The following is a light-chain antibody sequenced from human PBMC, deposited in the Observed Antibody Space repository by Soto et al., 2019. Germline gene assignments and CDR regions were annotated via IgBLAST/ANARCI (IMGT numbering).Light chain of an antibody. CDR1: SGSIASIY. Sequence: NFLLTQPHSVSESPGKTVTISCTRSSGSIASIYVQWYQQRPGSAPTTVIYEDNQRPSGVPDRFSGSIDSSSNSASLTISGLKTEDEADYYCQSYDSSNHVGVFGTGTKLTVL. J-gene: IGLJ1*01. V-gene: IGLV6-57*04. CDR2: EDN. CDR3: QSYDSSNHVGV.